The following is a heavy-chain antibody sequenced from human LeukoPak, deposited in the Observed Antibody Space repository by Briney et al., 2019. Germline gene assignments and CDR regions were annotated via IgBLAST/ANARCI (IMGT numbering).Heavy chain of an antibody. D-gene: IGHD4-17*01. CDR3: ARERGTVTTGPWWFDH. V-gene: IGHV1-18*04. Sequence: ASVTVSCKASGYTFTGYYMHWVRQAPGQGLEWMGWISAYNGNTNYAQKLQGRVTMTTDTSTSTAYMELRSLRSDDTAVYYCARERGTVTTGPWWFDHWGQGTLVTVSS. J-gene: IGHJ5*02. CDR2: ISAYNGNT. CDR1: GYTFTGYY.